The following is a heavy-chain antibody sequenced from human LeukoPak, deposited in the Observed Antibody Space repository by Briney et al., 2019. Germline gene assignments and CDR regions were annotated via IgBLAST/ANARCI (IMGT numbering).Heavy chain of an antibody. V-gene: IGHV4-4*07. CDR2: IYTRGST. J-gene: IGHJ3*02. D-gene: IGHD2-15*01. CDR1: GGSINNYY. CDR3: ARGRYCSADICSGGDAFDI. Sequence: SETLSPTCTASGGSINNYYWSWIRQPAGKGLEWIGRIYTRGSTNYNPSLKSRVTMSVDTSKNQFSLKLSSVTAADTAVYYCARGRYCSADICSGGDAFDIWGQGTMVSVSS.